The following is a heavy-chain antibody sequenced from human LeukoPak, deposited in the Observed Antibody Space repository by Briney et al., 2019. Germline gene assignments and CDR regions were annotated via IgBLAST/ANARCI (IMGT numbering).Heavy chain of an antibody. J-gene: IGHJ6*02. Sequence: ATVKVSCKASGYTFTSYGISWVRQAPGQGLEWMGWISAYNGNTNYAQKLQGRVTMTTDTSTSTAYMELRSLRSDDTAVYYCARDHPGSPVVEYYYYGMDVWGQGTTVTVSS. CDR3: ARDHPGSPVVEYYYYGMDV. D-gene: IGHD2-15*01. CDR2: ISAYNGNT. V-gene: IGHV1-18*01. CDR1: GYTFTSYG.